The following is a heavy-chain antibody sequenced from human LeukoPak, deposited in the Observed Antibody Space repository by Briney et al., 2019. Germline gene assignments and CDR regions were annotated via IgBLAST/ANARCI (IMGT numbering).Heavy chain of an antibody. V-gene: IGHV4-4*07. CDR1: GGSISSYY. Sequence: SETLSLTCTVSGGSISSYYWSWIRQPAGKGLEWIGRIYTSGSTNYNPSLKSRVTISVDRSKNQFSLKLSSVTAADTAVYYCARGPSSGYDSDNWFDPWGQGTLVTVSS. CDR3: ARGPSSGYDSDNWFDP. D-gene: IGHD5-12*01. CDR2: IYTSGST. J-gene: IGHJ5*02.